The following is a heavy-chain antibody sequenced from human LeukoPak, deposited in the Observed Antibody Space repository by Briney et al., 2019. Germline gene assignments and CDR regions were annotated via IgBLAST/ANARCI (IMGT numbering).Heavy chain of an antibody. J-gene: IGHJ6*02. Sequence: PGGSLRLSCAASGFTFSNYDMRWVRQATGKGLEWVSGIDTAGDTYYPGSVKGRFTISRENAKNSLYLQVNSLRAEDTAVYYCTRNGTVVRGLPRRARTFYGMDVWGQGTTVTVSS. CDR2: IDTAGDT. CDR1: GFTFSNYD. CDR3: TRNGTVVRGLPRRARTFYGMDV. V-gene: IGHV3-13*01. D-gene: IGHD3-10*01.